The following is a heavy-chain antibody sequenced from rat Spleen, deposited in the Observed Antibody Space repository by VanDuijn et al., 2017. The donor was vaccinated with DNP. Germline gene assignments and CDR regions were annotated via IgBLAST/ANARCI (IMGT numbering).Heavy chain of an antibody. CDR2: ISTSGSRT. V-gene: IGHV5-46*01. D-gene: IGHD1-4*01. CDR1: GFSFSNFA. J-gene: IGHJ2*01. CDR3: ARWVRVFDY. Sequence: EVQLVESGGGLVQPGRSTKLSCAASGFSFSNFAMAWVRQAPTKGLEWVATISTSGSRTYYPDSVNGRFTISRDNAQNTLYLQMSKLGSEDTAIYYCARWVRVFDYWGQGVMVTVSS.